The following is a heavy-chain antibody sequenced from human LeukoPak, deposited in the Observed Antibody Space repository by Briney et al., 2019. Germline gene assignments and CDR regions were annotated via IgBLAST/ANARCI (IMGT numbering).Heavy chain of an antibody. CDR3: ARDDWAEYYYYGMDV. D-gene: IGHD2-21*01. CDR2: IYYSGST. CDR1: GGSVSSGSYY. Sequence: SETLSLTCTVSGGSVSSGSYYWSWIRQPPGKGLEWIGYIYYSGSTNYNPSLKSRVTISVDTSKNQFSLKLSSVTAADTAVYYCARDDWAEYYYYGMDVWGQGTTVTVSS. J-gene: IGHJ6*02. V-gene: IGHV4-61*01.